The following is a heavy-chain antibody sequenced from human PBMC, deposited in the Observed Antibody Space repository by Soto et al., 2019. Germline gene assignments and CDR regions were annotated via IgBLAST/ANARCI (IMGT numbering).Heavy chain of an antibody. CDR1: GFTFEDYA. V-gene: IGHV3-9*01. CDR2: ISWNSGRI. Sequence: GGSLRLSCAASGFTFEDYAMHWVRQAPGKGLEWVSGISWNSGRIGYADSVKGRFTIPRDNAKNSLYLQMNSLRAEDTALYYCAKAPYYYDSSGFLDYWGQGTLVTVSS. CDR3: AKAPYYYDSSGFLDY. D-gene: IGHD3-22*01. J-gene: IGHJ4*02.